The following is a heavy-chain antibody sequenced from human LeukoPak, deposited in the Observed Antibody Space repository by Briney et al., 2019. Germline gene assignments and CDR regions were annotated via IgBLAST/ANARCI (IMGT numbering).Heavy chain of an antibody. D-gene: IGHD2-8*01. J-gene: IGHJ6*03. CDR3: ARSARHCNNGVCFTDYYIDL. CDR1: GYTFTDYY. CDR2: INPNSGGT. Sequence: GASVKVSCKASGYTFTDYYIQWVRQAPGQGLEWMGWINPNSGGTNYPQKFQGRVTMTRDTSISTAYMEMSSLTSDDTAVYYCARSARHCNNGVCFTDYYIDLWGKGTTVIVSS. V-gene: IGHV1-2*02.